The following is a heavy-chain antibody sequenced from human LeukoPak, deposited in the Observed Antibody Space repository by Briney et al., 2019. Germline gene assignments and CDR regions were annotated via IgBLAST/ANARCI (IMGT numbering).Heavy chain of an antibody. CDR2: IYYSGST. CDR1: GGSISSGGYY. CDR3: ARIDFVDYYFDC. J-gene: IGHJ4*02. D-gene: IGHD2-21*01. V-gene: IGHV4-31*03. Sequence: SETLSLTCTVSGGSISSGGYYWSWIRQHPGKGLEWIGYIYYSGSTYYNPSLKSRVTISVDTSKNQFSLKLSSVTAADTAVYYCARIDFVDYYFDCWGRGTLVTVSS.